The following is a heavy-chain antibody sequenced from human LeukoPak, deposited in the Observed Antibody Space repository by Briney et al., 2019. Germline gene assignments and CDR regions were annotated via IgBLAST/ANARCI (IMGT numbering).Heavy chain of an antibody. CDR3: ARTPEYSSSSPRGDFDY. J-gene: IGHJ4*02. D-gene: IGHD6-6*01. Sequence: SVKVSCKASGGTFSSYAISWVRQAPGQGLEWMGRIIPILGIANYAQKFQGRVTITADKSTSTAYMELSSLRSEDTAVYYCARTPEYSSSSPRGDFDYWGQGTLVTVSP. V-gene: IGHV1-69*04. CDR1: GGTFSSYA. CDR2: IIPILGIA.